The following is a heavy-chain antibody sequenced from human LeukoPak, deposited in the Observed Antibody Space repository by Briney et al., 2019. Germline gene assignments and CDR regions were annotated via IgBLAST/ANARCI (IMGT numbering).Heavy chain of an antibody. CDR2: IYSGGTT. Sequence: GGSLRFSCSASGFTFSSYAMHWVRQAPGKGLEWVSIIYSGGTTYYADSVQGRFTISRDNSKNTLYLQMNSLRAEDTAVYYCAKRGDTLQAFDIWGQGTLVTVSS. J-gene: IGHJ3*02. V-gene: IGHV3-53*01. CDR3: AKRGDTLQAFDI. CDR1: GFTFSSYA. D-gene: IGHD3-16*01.